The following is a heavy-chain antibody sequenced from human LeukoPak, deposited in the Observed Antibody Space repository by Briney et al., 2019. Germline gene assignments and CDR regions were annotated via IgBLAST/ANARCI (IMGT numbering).Heavy chain of an antibody. V-gene: IGHV3-11*01. Sequence: GGSLRLSCAASGFTFSDYYMSWIRQAPGKGLEWVSYISSSGSTINYADSVKGRFTISRDNAKKSLYLQMDSLRAEDTAMYYCARTARLLDYWGQGTLVTVSS. J-gene: IGHJ4*02. CDR2: ISSSGSTI. CDR1: GFTFSDYY. D-gene: IGHD2-15*01. CDR3: ARTARLLDY.